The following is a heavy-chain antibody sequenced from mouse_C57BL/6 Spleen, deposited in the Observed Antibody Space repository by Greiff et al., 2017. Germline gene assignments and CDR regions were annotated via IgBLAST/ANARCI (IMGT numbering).Heavy chain of an antibody. J-gene: IGHJ3*01. CDR3: ATQDSSVFAY. V-gene: IGHV1-52*01. Sequence: QVQLQQSGAELVRPGSSVKLSCKASGYTFTSYWMHWVKQRPIQGLEWIGNIDPSDSETHYNQKFKDKATLTVDKSSSTAYMQLSSLTSEDSAVYYCATQDSSVFAYWGQGTLVTVSA. CDR2: IDPSDSET. CDR1: GYTFTSYW. D-gene: IGHD3-2*02.